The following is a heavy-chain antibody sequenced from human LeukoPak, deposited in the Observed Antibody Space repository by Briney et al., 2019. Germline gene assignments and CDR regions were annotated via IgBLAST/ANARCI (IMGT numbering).Heavy chain of an antibody. CDR2: INHSGST. J-gene: IGHJ4*02. CDR3: ARGWGIAVAATPTRLDY. CDR1: GGSFSGYY. Sequence: LETLSLTCAVYGGSFSGYYWSWIRQPPGKGLEWIGEINHSGSTNYNPSLKSRVTISVDTSKNQFSLKLSSVTAAVTAVYYCARGWGIAVAATPTRLDYWGQGTLVTVSS. D-gene: IGHD6-19*01. V-gene: IGHV4-34*01.